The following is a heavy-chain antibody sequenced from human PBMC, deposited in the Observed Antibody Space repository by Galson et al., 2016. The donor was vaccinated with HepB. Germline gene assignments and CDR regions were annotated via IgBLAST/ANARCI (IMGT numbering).Heavy chain of an antibody. D-gene: IGHD1-26*01. CDR3: ASQRFSGSYGWFDP. CDR2: IYPGDSDT. V-gene: IGHV5-51*01. J-gene: IGHJ5*02. CDR1: GDIFRSHW. Sequence: QSGAEVKKPGESLKISCLGSGDIFRSHWIAWVRQKPGKGLEWMGPIYPGDSDTKYSPSFQGRVTISADKSLSTAYLQWSSLKASDTATYYCASQRFSGSYGWFDPWGQGTQVTVSS.